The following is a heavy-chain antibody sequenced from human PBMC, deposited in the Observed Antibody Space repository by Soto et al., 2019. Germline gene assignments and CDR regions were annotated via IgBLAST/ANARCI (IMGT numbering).Heavy chain of an antibody. Sequence: QSLTCTVSVVSIHNSHSFWAWIRQPPGKGLQFIASVYHNGGAHYNSSLKSRVTISVDTANNQVSLRMRSLTAADTAFYYCGRVVEGATRHTDPDSWGQGILVTVSS. J-gene: IGHJ5*01. V-gene: IGHV4-39*01. D-gene: IGHD2-21*01. CDR2: VYHNGGA. CDR3: GRVVEGATRHTDPDS. CDR1: VVSIHNSHSF.